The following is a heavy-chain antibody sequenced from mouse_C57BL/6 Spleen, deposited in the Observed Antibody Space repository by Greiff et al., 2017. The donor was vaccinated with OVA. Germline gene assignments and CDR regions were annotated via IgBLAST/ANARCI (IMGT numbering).Heavy chain of an antibody. CDR3: ARHTGTDYFDY. J-gene: IGHJ2*01. V-gene: IGHV5-6*02. D-gene: IGHD4-1*01. CDR1: GFTFSSYG. Sequence: EVKLVESGGDLVKPGGSLKLSCAASGFTFSSYGMSWVRQTPDKRLEWVATISSGGSYTYYPDSVKGRFTISRDNAKNTLYLQMSSLKSEDTAMYYCARHTGTDYFDYWGQGTTLTVSS. CDR2: ISSGGSYT.